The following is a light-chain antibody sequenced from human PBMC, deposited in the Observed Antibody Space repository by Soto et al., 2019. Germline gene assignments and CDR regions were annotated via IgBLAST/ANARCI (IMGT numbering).Light chain of an antibody. V-gene: IGKV3-20*01. CDR1: QSISSSY. CDR2: GAS. Sequence: EIVLTQSPGTLSLSPGERVTLSCRASQSISSSYLAWYQQKTGQAPRLLIYGASARANGIPDRFSGSGSGTDFTLTISRLEPEDFAVYYCQQYGSSPRAFGPGTKVEIK. CDR3: QQYGSSPRA. J-gene: IGKJ3*01.